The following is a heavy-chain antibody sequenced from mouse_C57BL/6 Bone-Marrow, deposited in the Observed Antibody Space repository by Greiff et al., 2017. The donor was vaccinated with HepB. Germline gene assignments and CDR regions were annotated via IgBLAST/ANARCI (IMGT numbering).Heavy chain of an antibody. CDR1: GYTFTSYW. J-gene: IGHJ4*01. V-gene: IGHV1-55*01. CDR2: IYPGSGST. Sequence: QVQLQQPGAELVKPGASVKMSCKASGYTFTSYWITWVKQRPGQGLEWIGDIYPGSGSTNYNEKFKSKATLTVDTSSSTAYMQLSSLTSEDSAVYDCAMGNYAVDAMDYWGQGTSVTVSS. D-gene: IGHD2-1*01. CDR3: AMGNYAVDAMDY.